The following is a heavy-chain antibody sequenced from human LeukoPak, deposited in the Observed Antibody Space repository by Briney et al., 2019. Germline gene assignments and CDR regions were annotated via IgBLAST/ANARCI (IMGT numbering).Heavy chain of an antibody. V-gene: IGHV3-7*04. CDR3: ARGRADSGYSYFDN. CDR2: IRQDGGEK. CDR1: GFTFDTYW. D-gene: IGHD3-22*01. Sequence: HPGGSLRLSCAVSGFTFDTYWMSWVRQAPGKGLEWVANIRQDGGEKNYVDSVKGRLIISRDNAKNSLYLQMNSLRGDDTAVYYCARGRADSGYSYFDNWGQGTLVTASS. J-gene: IGHJ4*02.